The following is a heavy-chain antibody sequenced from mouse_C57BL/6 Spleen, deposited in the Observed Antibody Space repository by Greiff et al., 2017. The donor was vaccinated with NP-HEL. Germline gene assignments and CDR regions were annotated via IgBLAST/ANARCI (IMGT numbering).Heavy chain of an antibody. D-gene: IGHD1-1*01. Sequence: QVQLQQSGAELARPGASVKLSCKASGYTFTSYGISWVKQRTGQGLEWIGEIYPRSGNTYYNEKFKGKATLTADKSSSTAYMELRSLTSEDSAVYFCAKIPLITTVVAYYFDYWGQGTTLTVSS. CDR3: AKIPLITTVVAYYFDY. J-gene: IGHJ2*01. CDR1: GYTFTSYG. CDR2: IYPRSGNT. V-gene: IGHV1-81*01.